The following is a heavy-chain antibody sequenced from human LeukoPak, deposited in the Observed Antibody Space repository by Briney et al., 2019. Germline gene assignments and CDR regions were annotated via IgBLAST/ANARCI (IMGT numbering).Heavy chain of an antibody. J-gene: IGHJ4*02. CDR1: GYTFTGYY. Sequence: ASVKVSCKASGYTFTGYYMHWVRQAPGQGLEWMGYIYPNSGSTKYAQKFQGRVTMTRDTYTSTTYMELSGLRSDDAAVYYCGTLLSNGPFDYWGQGSLVTVSS. V-gene: IGHV1-2*02. CDR2: IYPNSGST. CDR3: GTLLSNGPFDY.